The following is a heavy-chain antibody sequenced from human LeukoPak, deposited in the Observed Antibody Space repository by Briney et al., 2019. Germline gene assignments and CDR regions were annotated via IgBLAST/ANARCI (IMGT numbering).Heavy chain of an antibody. D-gene: IGHD3-3*01. Sequence: PSETLSLTCTVSGGSISSGSYYWSWIRQPAGKGLECIGRIYTSGSTNYNPSLKSRVTISVDTSKNQFSLKLSSVTAADTAVYYCAREADFWSGYPFLDYWGQGTLVTVSS. CDR1: GGSISSGSYY. J-gene: IGHJ4*02. V-gene: IGHV4-61*02. CDR3: AREADFWSGYPFLDY. CDR2: IYTSGST.